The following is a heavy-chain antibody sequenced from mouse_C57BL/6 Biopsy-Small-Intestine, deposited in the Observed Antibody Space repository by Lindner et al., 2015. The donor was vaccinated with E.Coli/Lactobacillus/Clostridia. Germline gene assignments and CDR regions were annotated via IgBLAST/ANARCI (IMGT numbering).Heavy chain of an antibody. Sequence: EKGLEWVAYISSGSSTIYYADTVKGRFTISRDNAKNTLFLQMTSLRSEDTAMYYCTRDYVAYWGQGTLVTVSA. V-gene: IGHV5-17*01. D-gene: IGHD1-1*01. J-gene: IGHJ3*01. CDR3: TRDYVAY. CDR2: ISSGSSTI.